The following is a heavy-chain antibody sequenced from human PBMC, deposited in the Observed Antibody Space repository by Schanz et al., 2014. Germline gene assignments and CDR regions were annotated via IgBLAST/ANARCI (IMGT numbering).Heavy chain of an antibody. D-gene: IGHD2-2*01. CDR1: GFTFGDSH. V-gene: IGHV3-73*01. CDR3: SRQTDSCHDY. CDR2: IRNKGDSYAT. Sequence: EVQLVESGGGLVQPGGSLKLSCIASGFTFGDSHMHWVRQASGKGLEWVGHIRNKGDSYATAYAASVKGRFSISRDDSKTTAYLQMNSLNTEDTAVYYCSRQTDSCHDYWGQGTLVTVSS. J-gene: IGHJ4*02.